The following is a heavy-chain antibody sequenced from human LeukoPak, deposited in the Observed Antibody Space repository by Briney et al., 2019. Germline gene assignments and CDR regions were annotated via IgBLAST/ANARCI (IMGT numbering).Heavy chain of an antibody. CDR1: GFTFSSYW. D-gene: IGHD5-12*01. Sequence: GGSLRLSCAASGFTFSSYWMSWVRQAPGKGLEWVSYISSSSSTIYYADSVKGRFTISRDNAKNSLYLQMNSLRAEDTAVYYCARDISYSGYDQSFDYWGQGTLVTVSS. CDR2: ISSSSSTI. V-gene: IGHV3-48*01. J-gene: IGHJ4*02. CDR3: ARDISYSGYDQSFDY.